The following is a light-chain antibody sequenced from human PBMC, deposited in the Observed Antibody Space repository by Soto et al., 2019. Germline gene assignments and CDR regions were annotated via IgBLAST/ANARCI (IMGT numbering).Light chain of an antibody. Sequence: QSALTQPASVSGSPGQSINISCTGTSSDVGGYNFVSWYQQHLGKAPKLMIYDVNNRPSGVSNRFSGSKSGNTASLTISGLQAEDEADYYCSSYTSSNTLVFGGGTKVTVL. CDR2: DVN. CDR3: SSYTSSNTLV. V-gene: IGLV2-14*01. CDR1: SSDVGGYNF. J-gene: IGLJ2*01.